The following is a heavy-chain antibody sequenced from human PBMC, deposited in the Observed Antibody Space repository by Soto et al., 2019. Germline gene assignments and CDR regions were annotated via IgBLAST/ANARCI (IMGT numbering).Heavy chain of an antibody. CDR3: ASVAAKYYYYGMDV. CDR2: IIPIFGTA. CDR1: GGTFSSYA. J-gene: IGHJ6*02. D-gene: IGHD1-26*01. Sequence: QVQLVQSGAEVKKPGSSVKVSCKASGGTFSSYAINWVRQAPGQGLEWMGGIIPIFGTADYAQKFQGRVTITADESTTTAYMRLSSLRSGQTAVYYCASVAAKYYYYGMDVWGQGATVTVSS. V-gene: IGHV1-69*12.